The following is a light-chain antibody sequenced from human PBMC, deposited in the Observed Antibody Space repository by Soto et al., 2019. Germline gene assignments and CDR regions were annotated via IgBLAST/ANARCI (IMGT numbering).Light chain of an antibody. CDR3: ISYTDRQSYL. J-gene: IGLJ1*01. V-gene: IGLV2-14*03. Sequence: QSVLTQPASVSGSPGQSITISCSGTSSDIGSYDHVAWYQQFPGKSPKLIIYAVSDRPSGVSDRFSGSKSGISASQTISGLQTEDEADYYCISYTDRQSYLFGTGTKVTVL. CDR1: SSDIGSYDH. CDR2: AVS.